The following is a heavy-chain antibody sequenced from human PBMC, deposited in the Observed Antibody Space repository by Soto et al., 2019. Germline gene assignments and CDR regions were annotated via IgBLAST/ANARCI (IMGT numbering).Heavy chain of an antibody. CDR2: IYYSGST. CDR1: GGSISSGGYY. J-gene: IGHJ5*02. Sequence: PSETLSLTCTVSGGSISSGGYYWSWIRQHPGKGLEWIGYIYYSGSTYYNPSLESRVAISLDTSRSQFSLTLHSVTAADTAIYYCARDRHNNFFDPWGQGTLVTSPQ. D-gene: IGHD6-6*01. CDR3: ARDRHNNFFDP. V-gene: IGHV4-31*03.